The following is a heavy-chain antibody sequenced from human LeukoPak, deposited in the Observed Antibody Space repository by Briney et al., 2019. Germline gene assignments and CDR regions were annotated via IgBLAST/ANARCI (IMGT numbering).Heavy chain of an antibody. V-gene: IGHV4-38-2*02. CDR3: ARDRHKLVDIVAGILDY. CDR1: GYSISSGYY. CDR2: IFNSGST. D-gene: IGHD5-12*01. Sequence: PSETLSLTCTVSGYSISSGYYWGWIRQPPGKGLEWIGYIFNSGSTYYSPSLKSRVTILVDTSKNQFSLKLSSVTAADTAVYYCARDRHKLVDIVAGILDYWGQGTLVTVSS. J-gene: IGHJ4*02.